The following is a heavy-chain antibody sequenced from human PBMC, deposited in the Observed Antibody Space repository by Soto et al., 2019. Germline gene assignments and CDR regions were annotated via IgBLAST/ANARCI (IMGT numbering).Heavy chain of an antibody. J-gene: IGHJ6*02. V-gene: IGHV1-69*13. CDR2: IIPIFGTA. D-gene: IGHD5-12*01. CDR1: GGTFSSYA. Sequence: GASVKVSCKASGGTFSSYAISWVRQAPGQGLEWMGEIIPIFGTANYAQKFQGRVTITADESTSTAYMELSSLRSEDMAVYYCASYDVAPSPTGMDVWGQGTTVTVSS. CDR3: ASYDVAPSPTGMDV.